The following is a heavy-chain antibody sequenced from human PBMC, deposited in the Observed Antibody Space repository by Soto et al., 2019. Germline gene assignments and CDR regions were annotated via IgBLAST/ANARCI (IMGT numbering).Heavy chain of an antibody. Sequence: GGSLRLSCAASGFTVSSNYMSWVRQAPGKGLEWVSVIYSGGSTYYADSAKGRFTISRDNSKNTLYLQMNSLRAEDTAVYYCASSRYSYGYVDYWGQGTLVTVSS. CDR1: GFTVSSNY. D-gene: IGHD5-18*01. CDR2: IYSGGST. V-gene: IGHV3-53*01. CDR3: ASSRYSYGYVDY. J-gene: IGHJ4*02.